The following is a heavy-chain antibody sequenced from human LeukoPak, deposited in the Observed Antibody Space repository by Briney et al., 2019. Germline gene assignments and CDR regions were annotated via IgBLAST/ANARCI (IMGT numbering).Heavy chain of an antibody. CDR1: GGSFSGYY. V-gene: IGHV4-34*01. J-gene: IGHJ4*02. Sequence: SETLSLTCAVYGGSFSGYYWSWIRQPPGKGLEWIGEINHSGSTNYNPSLKSRVTISVDTSKNQFSLKLSSVTAADTAVYYCATRSEMATRPFDYWGQGTLVTVSS. CDR3: ATRSEMATRPFDY. CDR2: INHSGST. D-gene: IGHD5-24*01.